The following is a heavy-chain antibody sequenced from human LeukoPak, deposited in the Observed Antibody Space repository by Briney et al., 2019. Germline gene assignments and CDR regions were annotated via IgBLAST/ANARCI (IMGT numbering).Heavy chain of an antibody. D-gene: IGHD2-2*01. CDR1: GYTFTDYY. Sequence: ASVKVPCKASGYTFTDYYMHWVRQDPGQGFEWMGWINPNDGDTNYAQKFQGRVTMTRDTSISTAHMEVSRLRSDDTAVYYCARANFLYCSSSTCLFDYWGQGTLVTVSS. CDR2: INPNDGDT. J-gene: IGHJ4*02. V-gene: IGHV1-2*02. CDR3: ARANFLYCSSSTCLFDY.